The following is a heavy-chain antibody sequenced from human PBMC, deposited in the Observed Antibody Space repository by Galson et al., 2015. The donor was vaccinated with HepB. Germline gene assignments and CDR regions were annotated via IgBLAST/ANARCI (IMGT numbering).Heavy chain of an antibody. J-gene: IGHJ3*02. CDR3: ARPYYDSSGYNYDAFDI. Sequence: SVKVSCKASEYTFTSYYMHWVRQAPGQGLEWMGIINPSGGSTSYAQKFQGRVTMTRDTSTSTVYMELSSLRSEDTAVYYCARPYYDSSGYNYDAFDIWGQGTMVTVSS. CDR1: EYTFTSYY. V-gene: IGHV1-46*01. D-gene: IGHD3-22*01. CDR2: INPSGGST.